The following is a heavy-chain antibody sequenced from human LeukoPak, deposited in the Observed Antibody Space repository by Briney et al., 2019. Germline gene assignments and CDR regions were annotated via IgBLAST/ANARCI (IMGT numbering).Heavy chain of an antibody. D-gene: IGHD6-19*01. CDR2: INPNSGGT. CDR1: GYTFTGYY. J-gene: IGHJ4*02. V-gene: IGHV1-2*02. CDR3: ARDREQWLALDY. Sequence: ASVKVSCKASGYTFTGYYMHWARQAPGQGLEWMGWINPNSGGTNYAQKFQDRVTMTRDTSISTAYMELSRLRSDDTAVYYCARDREQWLALDYWGQGTLVTVSS.